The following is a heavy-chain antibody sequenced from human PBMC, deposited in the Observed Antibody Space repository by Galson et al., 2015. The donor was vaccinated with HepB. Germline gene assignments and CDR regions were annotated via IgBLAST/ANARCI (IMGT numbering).Heavy chain of an antibody. CDR2: IDWDDDK. CDR1: GFSLSTSGMC. J-gene: IGHJ4*02. CDR3: ARWHRYSGSYFSFDY. V-gene: IGHV2-70*01. D-gene: IGHD1-26*01. Sequence: PALVKPTQTLTLTCTFSGFSLSTSGMCVSWIRQPPGKALEWLALIDWDDDKYYSTSLKTRLTISKDTSKNQVVLTMTNMDPVDTATYYCARWHRYSGSYFSFDYWGQGTLVTVSS.